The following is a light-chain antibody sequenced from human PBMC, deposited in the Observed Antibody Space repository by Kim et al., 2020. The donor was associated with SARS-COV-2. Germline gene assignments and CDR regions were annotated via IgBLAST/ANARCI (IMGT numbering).Light chain of an antibody. J-gene: IGKJ4*01. V-gene: IGKV4-1*01. CDR3: HQYFGSPPT. Sequence: ATINCKSSQSLLYSGDNKNYLAWYQQKPGQSPTLLVYWASTRESGVPDRFIGGGSGTEFTLTISSLQAEDVAIYHCHQYFGSPPTFGGGTKVDIK. CDR2: WAS. CDR1: QSLLYSGDNKNY.